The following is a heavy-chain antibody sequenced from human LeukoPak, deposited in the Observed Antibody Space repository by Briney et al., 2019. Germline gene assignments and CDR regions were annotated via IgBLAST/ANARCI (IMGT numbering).Heavy chain of an antibody. D-gene: IGHD4-17*01. J-gene: IGHJ4*02. V-gene: IGHV3-33*06. CDR3: ANGGNDYGDYSLEY. CDR2: IWYDGSNK. CDR1: GFTFSSYG. Sequence: QPGGSLRLSCAASGFTFSSYGMHWVRQAPGKGLEWVAVIWYDGSNKYYADSVKGRFTISRDNSKNTLYLQMNSLRAEDTAVYYCANGGNDYGDYSLEYWGQGTLVTASS.